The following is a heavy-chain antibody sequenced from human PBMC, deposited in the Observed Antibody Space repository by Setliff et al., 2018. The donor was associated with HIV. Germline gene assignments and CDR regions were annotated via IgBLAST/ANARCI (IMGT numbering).Heavy chain of an antibody. Sequence: SVKVSCKASGYTFISYAMNWVRQAPGQGLEWMGGIIPMFGTRNYAQKFQGRVTITTDESTSTAYMELSSLRSEDTALYYCARGQSQGYAYSGSYGAFDIWGQGTMVTVSS. D-gene: IGHD1-26*01. CDR3: ARGQSQGYAYSGSYGAFDI. CDR1: GYTFISYA. J-gene: IGHJ3*02. V-gene: IGHV1-69*05. CDR2: IIPMFGTR.